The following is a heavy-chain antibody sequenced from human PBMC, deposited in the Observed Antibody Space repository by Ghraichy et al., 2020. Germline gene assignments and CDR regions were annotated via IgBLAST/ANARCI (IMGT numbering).Heavy chain of an antibody. CDR3: ARHPAMVTPADY. J-gene: IGHJ4*02. D-gene: IGHD5-18*01. Sequence: SETLSLTCTVSGGSISSSSNYWGWVRQPPGKGLEWIGIIYYSGSTYYNPSLKSRVTISVDTSKNQFSLKLSSVTAADTAVYYCARHPAMVTPADYWGQGTLVTVSS. CDR2: IYYSGST. CDR1: GGSISSSSNY. V-gene: IGHV4-39*01.